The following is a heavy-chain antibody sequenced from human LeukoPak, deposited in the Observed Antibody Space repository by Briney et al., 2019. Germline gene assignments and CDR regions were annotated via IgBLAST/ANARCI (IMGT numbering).Heavy chain of an antibody. CDR3: ARDLNWAFGY. D-gene: IGHD1-1*01. V-gene: IGHV3-48*02. CDR2: IFSSDSTI. Sequence: GSLRLSCAASGFTFSGYAMNWVRQAPGKGLEWVSHIFSSDSTIGYADSVKGRFTVSRDNAKNSLYLQMNNLRDDDTAVYYCARDLNWAFGYWGQGTLVTVSS. J-gene: IGHJ4*02. CDR1: GFTFSGYA.